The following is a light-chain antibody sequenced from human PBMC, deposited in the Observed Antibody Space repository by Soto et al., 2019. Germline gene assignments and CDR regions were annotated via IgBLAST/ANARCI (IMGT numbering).Light chain of an antibody. CDR3: QQTYNMPYT. V-gene: IGKV1-39*01. CDR1: QTVNDY. Sequence: IQMTQSPSSLSASVGDRVTISCRASQTVNDYLNWYQQHSGKAPKALIYEAATLQSGVPSRFSGSGYGTDFTLTISNLQPEDFATYYCQQTYNMPYTFGQGTKLEI. CDR2: EAA. J-gene: IGKJ2*01.